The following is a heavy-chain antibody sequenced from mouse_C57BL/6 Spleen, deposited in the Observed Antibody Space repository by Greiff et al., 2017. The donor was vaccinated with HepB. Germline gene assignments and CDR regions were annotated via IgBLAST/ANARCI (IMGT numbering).Heavy chain of an antibody. D-gene: IGHD1-1*01. CDR1: GYTFTSYW. V-gene: IGHV1-69*01. CDR2: IDPSDSYT. CDR3: ARSNGSSLFDY. J-gene: IGHJ2*01. Sequence: QVQLKQSGAELVMPGASVKLSCKASGYTFTSYWMHWVKQRPGQGLEWIGEIDPSDSYTNYNQKFKGKSTLTVDKSSSTAYMQLSSLTSEDSAVYYCARSNGSSLFDYWGQGTTLTVSS.